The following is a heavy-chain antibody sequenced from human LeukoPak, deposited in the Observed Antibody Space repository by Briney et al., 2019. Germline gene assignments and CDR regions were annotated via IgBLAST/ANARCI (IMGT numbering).Heavy chain of an antibody. CDR1: GDSINSSPYY. CDR2: IHYSGST. Sequence: PSETLSLTCTVSGDSINSSPYYWGWFRQPPGKGLEFIGDIHYSGSTYYNPSLKSRVTISVDTSKNQFSLKLSSVTAADTAVYYCARIEGYSYGPHYWFDPWGQGTLVTVSS. J-gene: IGHJ5*02. CDR3: ARIEGYSYGPHYWFDP. V-gene: IGHV4-39*01. D-gene: IGHD5-18*01.